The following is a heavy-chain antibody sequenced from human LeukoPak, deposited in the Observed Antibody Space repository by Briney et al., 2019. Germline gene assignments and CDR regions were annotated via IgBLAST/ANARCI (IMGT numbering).Heavy chain of an antibody. CDR3: ARTPTTTVRDYYYYMDV. CDR2: INPNSGDT. V-gene: IGHV1-2*02. Sequence: ASVKVSCKASGYTLTDYYMHWVRQAPGQGLEWMGWINPNSGDTHYAQNFQGRVTMTRDTSISTAYMELSRLRSDDTAVYYCARTPTTTVRDYYYYMDVWGKGTTVTVSS. D-gene: IGHD4-11*01. J-gene: IGHJ6*03. CDR1: GYTLTDYY.